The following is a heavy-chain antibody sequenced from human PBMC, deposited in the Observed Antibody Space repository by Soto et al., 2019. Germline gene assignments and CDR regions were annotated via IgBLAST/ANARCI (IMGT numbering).Heavy chain of an antibody. CDR1: GGSLSSYY. CDR2: IYYSGST. CDR3: ARSTWIQLWINWFDP. J-gene: IGHJ5*02. D-gene: IGHD5-18*01. V-gene: IGHV4-59*08. Sequence: SETLSLTCTVSGGSLSSYYWSCIRQPPGKGLEWIGYIYYSGSTNYNPSLKSRVTISVDTSKNQFSLKLSSVTAADTAVYYCARSTWIQLWINWFDPWGQGTLVTVSS.